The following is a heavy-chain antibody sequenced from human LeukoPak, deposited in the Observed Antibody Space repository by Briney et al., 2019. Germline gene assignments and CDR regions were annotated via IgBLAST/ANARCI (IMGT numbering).Heavy chain of an antibody. V-gene: IGHV4-39*07. CDR2: IYYSGST. D-gene: IGHD2-15*01. CDR3: ASGGYCSGGSCCPDAFDI. J-gene: IGHJ3*02. Sequence: SETLLLTCAVSGGSISSSRYYWRWIRQPPGKGLEWIGCIYYSGSTSFHPSLRNRVTISVDTPMIQFSLQLSAVASADSSLYYCASGGYCSGGSCCPDAFDIWGEGTIVTVSS. CDR1: GGSISSSRYY.